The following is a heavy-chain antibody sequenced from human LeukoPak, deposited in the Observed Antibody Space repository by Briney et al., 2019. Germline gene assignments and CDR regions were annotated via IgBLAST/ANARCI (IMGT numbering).Heavy chain of an antibody. CDR1: GGSFSGYY. CDR3: ARRRVRLGAAAVDLNA. D-gene: IGHD6-13*01. V-gene: IGHV4-34*01. Sequence: SETLSLTCAVYGGSFSGYYWSWIRQPPGKGLEWIGEINHSGSTNYNPSLKSRVTISVDTSKNQFSLKLSSVTAADTAVYFWARRRVRLGAAAVDLNAWGQGTLVTVSS. J-gene: IGHJ5*02. CDR2: INHSGST.